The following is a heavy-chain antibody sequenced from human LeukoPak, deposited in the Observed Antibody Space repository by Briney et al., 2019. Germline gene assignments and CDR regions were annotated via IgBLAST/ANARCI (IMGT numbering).Heavy chain of an antibody. D-gene: IGHD3-22*01. CDR3: AREPGERFYDSSGYYFNWFDP. J-gene: IGHJ5*02. CDR2: ISAYNGNT. CDR1: GYTFTSYG. V-gene: IGHV1-18*01. Sequence: ASVKVSCKASGYTFTSYGISWVRQAPGQGLEWMGWISAYNGNTSYAQKLQGRVTMTTDTSTSTAYMELRSLRSDDTAVYYCAREPGERFYDSSGYYFNWFDPWGQGTLVTVSS.